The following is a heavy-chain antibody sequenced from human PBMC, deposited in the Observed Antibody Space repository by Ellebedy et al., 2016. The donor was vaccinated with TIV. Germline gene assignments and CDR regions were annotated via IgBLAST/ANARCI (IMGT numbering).Heavy chain of an antibody. D-gene: IGHD6-19*01. J-gene: IGHJ4*02. CDR1: GFNFGGHA. Sequence: GGSLRLXXPASGFNFGGHAMHWVRQAPGKGLEWVSHIRWNSDTIGYADSVKGRFTISRDNAKNSLYLEMNSLRVEDTGLYYCAMETSGWIDHWGQGTLVTVSS. CDR3: AMETSGWIDH. V-gene: IGHV3-9*01. CDR2: IRWNSDTI.